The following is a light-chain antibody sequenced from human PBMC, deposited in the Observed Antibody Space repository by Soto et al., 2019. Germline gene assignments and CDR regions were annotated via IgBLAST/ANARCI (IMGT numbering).Light chain of an antibody. V-gene: IGKV1-33*01. J-gene: IGKJ4*01. CDR1: QDISNY. CDR2: DAS. CDR3: QQYDNLLT. Sequence: DIHITHSPGSLCASVGDRVTITCQASQDISNYLNWYQQKPGKAPKLLIYDASNLETGVPSRFSGSGFGTDFTFTISSLQPEDIATYYCQQYDNLLTFGGGTKVDIK.